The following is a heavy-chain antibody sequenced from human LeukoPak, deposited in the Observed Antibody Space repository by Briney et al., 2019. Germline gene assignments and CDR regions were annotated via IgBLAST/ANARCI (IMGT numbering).Heavy chain of an antibody. J-gene: IGHJ4*02. CDR2: VNSDGSST. V-gene: IGHV3-74*01. CDR1: GFTFSGYW. CDR3: GRGSAVAYNVVDY. D-gene: IGHD6-19*01. Sequence: GGSLRLSCAASGFTFSGYWTHWVRQAPGKGLMWVSRVNSDGSSTSYADVAKGRFTVSRDNTKNTVYLQMNSLRAEDTAVYYCGRGSAVAYNVVDYWGQGTLVTVSS.